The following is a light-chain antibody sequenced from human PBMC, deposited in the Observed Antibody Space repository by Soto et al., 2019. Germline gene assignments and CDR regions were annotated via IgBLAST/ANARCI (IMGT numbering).Light chain of an antibody. V-gene: IGKV3-15*01. CDR1: QSVSST. Sequence: EIVMTQSPATLSVSPGERATLACRASQSVSSTVAWYQQKPGQAPRLLIYGAFARATGVPARFSGSGSGTEFTLTISSLQSEDFALYYCQQYKDWPTTFGQGTKVEIK. CDR2: GAF. CDR3: QQYKDWPTT. J-gene: IGKJ1*01.